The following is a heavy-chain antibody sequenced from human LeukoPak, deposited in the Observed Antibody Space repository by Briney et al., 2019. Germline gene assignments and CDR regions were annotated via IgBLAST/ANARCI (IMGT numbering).Heavy chain of an antibody. J-gene: IGHJ6*03. D-gene: IGHD6-19*01. CDR1: GFTFSNYN. CDR2: ITSSGTYI. V-gene: IGHV3-21*01. Sequence: SGGSLRLSCAASGFTFSNYNMNWVRQAPGKAMEWVSSITSSGTYIFYADSVKGRFTTSRDNAKNSLYLQMDSLGPEDTAVYYCARDRAVAGNYYYMDVWGKGTTVTVSS. CDR3: ARDRAVAGNYYYMDV.